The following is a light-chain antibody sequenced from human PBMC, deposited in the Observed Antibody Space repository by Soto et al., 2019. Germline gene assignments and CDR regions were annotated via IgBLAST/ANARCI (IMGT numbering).Light chain of an antibody. Sequence: QSALTQPASVSGSPGQSITISCTGTSSDVGAYNYVSWYQQHPGKAPKLMIYEVSNRPSGVSNRFSGSKSGNTASLTISGLQPEDETDYYCSSYTSSNTLVFGTGTKLTVL. CDR1: SSDVGAYNY. J-gene: IGLJ1*01. V-gene: IGLV2-14*01. CDR3: SSYTSSNTLV. CDR2: EVS.